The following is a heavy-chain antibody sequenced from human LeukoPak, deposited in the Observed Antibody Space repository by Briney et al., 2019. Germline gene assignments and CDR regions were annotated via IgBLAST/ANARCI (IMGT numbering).Heavy chain of an antibody. CDR2: FDPEDGET. Sequence: ASVKVSCKVSGYTLTELSMHWVRQAPGKGLEWMGGFDPEDGETIYAQKFQGRVTMTEDTSTDTAYMELSSLRSDDTAVYFCTTPYGMATTGFDFWGQGTLVSV. CDR3: TTPYGMATTGFDF. CDR1: GYTLTELS. D-gene: IGHD1-1*01. V-gene: IGHV1-24*01. J-gene: IGHJ4*02.